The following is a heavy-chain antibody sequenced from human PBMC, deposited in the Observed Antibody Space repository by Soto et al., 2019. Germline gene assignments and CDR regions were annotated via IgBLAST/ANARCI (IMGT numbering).Heavy chain of an antibody. CDR1: GFTFSSYW. D-gene: IGHD5-18*01. V-gene: IGHV3-7*01. J-gene: IGHJ6*02. CDR3: ARDGILGGYSYDYYYYGMDV. CDR2: IKQDGSEK. Sequence: PGGSLRLSCAASGFTFSSYWMSWVRQAPGKGLEWVANIKQDGSEKYYVDSVKGRFTISRDNAKNSLYLQMNSLRAEDTAVYYCARDGILGGYSYDYYYYGMDVWGQGTTVTVSS.